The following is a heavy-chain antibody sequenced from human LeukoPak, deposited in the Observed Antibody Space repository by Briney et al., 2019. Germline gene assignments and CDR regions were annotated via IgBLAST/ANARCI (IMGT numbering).Heavy chain of an antibody. V-gene: IGHV1-2*02. CDR1: GYTFTGYY. J-gene: IGHJ4*02. CDR3: ARDRGYNTTYYFDY. D-gene: IGHD5-24*01. Sequence: GASVKVSCKASGYTFTGYYMDWVRQAPGQGLEWMGWINPNSGGTNYAQKFQGRVTMTRDTSISTAYMELSRLRSDDTAVYYCARDRGYNTTYYFDYWGQGTLVTVSS. CDR2: INPNSGGT.